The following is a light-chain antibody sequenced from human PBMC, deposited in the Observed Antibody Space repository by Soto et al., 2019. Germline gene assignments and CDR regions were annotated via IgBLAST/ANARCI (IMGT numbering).Light chain of an antibody. CDR3: QTGDSTTVV. Sequence: SYELTQPPSVSVSPGQTASITCSGDKLGGKYVCWYQQKPGQSPLLVIYQDTQRPSGIPERFSGSNSGNTATLTISGTQAMDEADYYCQTGDSTTVVFGGGTQLTVL. CDR2: QDT. CDR1: KLGGKY. J-gene: IGLJ3*02. V-gene: IGLV3-1*01.